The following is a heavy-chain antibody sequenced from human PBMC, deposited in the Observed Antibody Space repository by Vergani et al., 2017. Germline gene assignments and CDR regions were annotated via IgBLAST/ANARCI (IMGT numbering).Heavy chain of an antibody. CDR2: ISSSSSTI. Sequence: EVQLLESGGGLVQPGGSLRLSCAASGFTFSSYSMNWVRQAPGKGLEWVSYISSSSSTIYYADSVKGRFTISRDNAKNSLYLQMNSLRAEDTAVYYCARDLMITFGGVIVPDDYWGQGTLVTVSS. V-gene: IGHV3-48*04. CDR1: GFTFSSYS. D-gene: IGHD3-16*02. CDR3: ARDLMITFGGVIVPDDY. J-gene: IGHJ4*02.